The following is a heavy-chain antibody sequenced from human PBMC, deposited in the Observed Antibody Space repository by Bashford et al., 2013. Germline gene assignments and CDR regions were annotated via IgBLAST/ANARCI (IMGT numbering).Heavy chain of an antibody. Sequence: ADGTIDYAAPVKGRFTISRDDSKNMLYLQMNSLKSEDTAVYYCADWNFYWGRGTLVTVSS. J-gene: IGHJ1*01. CDR3: ADWNFY. D-gene: IGHD1-1*01. CDR2: ADGTI. V-gene: IGHV3-15*01.